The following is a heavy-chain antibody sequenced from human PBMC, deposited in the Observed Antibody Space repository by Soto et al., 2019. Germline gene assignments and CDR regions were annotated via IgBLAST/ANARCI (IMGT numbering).Heavy chain of an antibody. Sequence: QVQLVQSGAEVKKPGASVKVSCKASGYTFTSYDINWVRPATGQGLEWMGWMNPNSGKTGYAQKFQGGVTMTRNTSIGTADMELSSLRSEDTAVYYWAIRVYSSSWCYYYYYGMDVWGQGTTVTVSS. D-gene: IGHD6-13*01. CDR2: MNPNSGKT. CDR3: AIRVYSSSWCYYYYYGMDV. V-gene: IGHV1-8*01. CDR1: GYTFTSYD. J-gene: IGHJ6*02.